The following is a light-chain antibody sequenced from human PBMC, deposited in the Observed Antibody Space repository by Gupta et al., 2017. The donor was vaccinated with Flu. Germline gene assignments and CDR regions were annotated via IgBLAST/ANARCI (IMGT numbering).Light chain of an antibody. CDR1: QSANSRF. V-gene: IGKV3-20*01. CDR3: QQYDYSAFT. J-gene: IGKJ3*01. CDR2: GAS. Sequence: DIVLTQFAGTLSLSPGERATLSCRASQSANSRFLAWYQQKLGQAPRLLIYGASTRATGIPDRFSGNGSGTEFTLTISRLEPEDFAVYFCQQYDYSAFTFGPGTKVDIK.